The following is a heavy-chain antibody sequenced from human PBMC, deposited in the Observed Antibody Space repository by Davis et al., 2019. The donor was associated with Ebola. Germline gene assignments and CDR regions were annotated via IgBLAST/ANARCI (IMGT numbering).Heavy chain of an antibody. CDR3: AKDREPGFSSSWAYWYFDL. D-gene: IGHD6-13*01. V-gene: IGHV3-23*01. Sequence: PGGSLRLSCAASGFTFSSYAMSWVRQAPGKGLEWVSAISGSGDSTYYADSVKGRFTISRDNSKNTLYLQMNSLRAEDTAVYYCAKDREPGFSSSWAYWYFDLWGRGTLVTVSS. J-gene: IGHJ2*01. CDR2: ISGSGDST. CDR1: GFTFSSYA.